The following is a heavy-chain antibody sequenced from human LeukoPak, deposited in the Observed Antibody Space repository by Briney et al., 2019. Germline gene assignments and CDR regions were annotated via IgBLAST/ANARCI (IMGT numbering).Heavy chain of an antibody. D-gene: IGHD4-23*01. Sequence: PSETLSLTCTVSGGSISSYYWSWIRQPPGKGLEWIGYIYYSGSTNYNPSLKSRVTISVDTSKNQFSLKLSSVTAADTAVYYCATLGGSDYWGQGTLVTVSS. CDR2: IYYSGST. V-gene: IGHV4-59*12. J-gene: IGHJ4*02. CDR1: GGSISSYY. CDR3: ATLGGSDY.